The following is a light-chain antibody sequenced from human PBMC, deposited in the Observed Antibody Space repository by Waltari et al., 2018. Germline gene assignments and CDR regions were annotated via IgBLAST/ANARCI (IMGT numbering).Light chain of an antibody. J-gene: IGLJ3*02. CDR1: SSFVGNYDH. CDR2: GVS. Sequence: QSALTQPASVSGSPGQSITISCTGTSSFVGNYDHVSWFQQHPDKAPKLMIYGVSHRPSGVSDRFSGTKSGNTASLSISGLQTEDEAHYYCSSVTSTTTWVFGGGTKVTVL. CDR3: SSVTSTTTWV. V-gene: IGLV2-14*01.